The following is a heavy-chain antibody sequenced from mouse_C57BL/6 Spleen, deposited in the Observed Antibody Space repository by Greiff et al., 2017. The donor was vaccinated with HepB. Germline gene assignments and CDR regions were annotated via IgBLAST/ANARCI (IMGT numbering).Heavy chain of an antibody. V-gene: IGHV2-2*01. CDR1: GFSLTSYG. Sequence: QVQLQQSGPGLVQPSQSLSITCTVSGFSLTSYGVHWVRQSQGKGLEWLGVIWSGGSTDYNAAFISRLSISKDNSKRQVFFKMNSLQADDTAIYYCAVIYYDYLYYAMDYWGQGTSVTVSS. CDR3: AVIYYDYLYYAMDY. D-gene: IGHD2-4*01. J-gene: IGHJ4*01. CDR2: IWSGGST.